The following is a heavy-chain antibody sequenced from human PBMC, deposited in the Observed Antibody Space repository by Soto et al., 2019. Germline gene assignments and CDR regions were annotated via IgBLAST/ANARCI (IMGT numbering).Heavy chain of an antibody. J-gene: IGHJ4*02. D-gene: IGHD6-13*01. CDR3: ARLGAAAAHFDY. V-gene: IGHV4-30-2*02. CDR2: IYHSGST. CDR1: GSSISSGGYS. Sequence: PSYTLSLTCTISGSSISSGGYSWSCIRQPPGMGLEWIGYIYHSGSTYYNPSLKSLVTILVDRSKNQFSLKLSSVTAADTAVYYCARLGAAAAHFDYWGQGTLVTVSS.